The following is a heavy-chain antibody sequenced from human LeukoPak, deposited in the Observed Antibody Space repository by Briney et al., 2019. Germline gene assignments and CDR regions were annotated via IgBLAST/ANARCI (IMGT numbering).Heavy chain of an antibody. V-gene: IGHV4-59*01. CDR1: GGSISSYY. CDR2: IYNTGST. J-gene: IGHJ4*02. D-gene: IGHD3-10*01. CDR3: ARETPYGSGSYPFDY. Sequence: SETLSLTCTASGGSISSYYWNWIRQPPGKGLEWIGYIYNTGSTSNNPSLKSRVTISVDTSKKHFSLRLSSVTAADTAVYYCARETPYGSGSYPFDYWGQGILVTVSS.